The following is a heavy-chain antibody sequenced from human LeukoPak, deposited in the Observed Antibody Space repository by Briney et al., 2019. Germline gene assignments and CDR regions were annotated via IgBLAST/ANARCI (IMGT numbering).Heavy chain of an antibody. J-gene: IGHJ4*02. V-gene: IGHV4-39*01. D-gene: IGHD3-10*01. CDR2: IYYSGST. CDR3: ARHRKGYYGSGSYRLNYFDY. Sequence: SETLSLTCTVSGGSISSSSYYWGWIRQPPGEGLEWIGSIYYSGSTYYNPSLKSRVTIPVDTSKNQFSLKLSSVTAADTAVYYCARHRKGYYGSGSYRLNYFDYWGQGTLVTVSS. CDR1: GGSISSSSYY.